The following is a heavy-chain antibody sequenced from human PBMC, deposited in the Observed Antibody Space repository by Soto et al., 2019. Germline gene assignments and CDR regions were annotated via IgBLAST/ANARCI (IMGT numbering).Heavy chain of an antibody. Sequence: QVQLVQSAAEVKKPGASVKVSCKASGYTFIRYGITWVRQAPGHGLEWMGWISPYNDYTIYAQKLQGRVTMTTDTSTRTTYMELRSLKSDDTAVYYCARGGYYDNTWGKLSHYGLDVLVQGTSVTVSS. CDR2: ISPYNDYT. J-gene: IGHJ6*02. V-gene: IGHV1-18*01. D-gene: IGHD3-16*01. CDR3: ARGGYYDNTWGKLSHYGLDV. CDR1: GYTFIRYG.